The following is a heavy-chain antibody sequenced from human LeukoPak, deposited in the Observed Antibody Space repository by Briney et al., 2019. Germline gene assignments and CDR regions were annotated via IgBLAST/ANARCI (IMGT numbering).Heavy chain of an antibody. J-gene: IGHJ4*02. D-gene: IGHD3-9*01. CDR3: ARDRVPPYYDILTGYASFDY. V-gene: IGHV1-18*01. CDR1: GYTFTSYG. CDR2: ISAYNGNT. Sequence: ASVKVSCKASGYTFTSYGISWVRQAPGQGLEWMGWISAYNGNTNYAQKLQGRVTMTTDTSTSTAYMELRSLRSDDTAVYYCARDRVPPYYDILTGYASFDYWGQGTLVTVSS.